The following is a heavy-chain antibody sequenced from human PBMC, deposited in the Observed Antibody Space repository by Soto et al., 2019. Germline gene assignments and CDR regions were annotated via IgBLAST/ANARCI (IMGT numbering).Heavy chain of an antibody. CDR2: IYYSGST. D-gene: IGHD6-13*01. CDR3: AIGDRFLLGAYSSSWSRGYFDY. V-gene: IGHV4-31*03. J-gene: IGHJ4*02. Sequence: LSLTCTVSGGSISSGGYYWSWIRQHPGKGLEWIGYIYYSGSTYYNPSLKSRVTISVDTSKNQFSLKLSSVTAADTAVYYCAIGDRFLLGAYSSSWSRGYFDYWGQGTLVTVSS. CDR1: GGSISSGGYY.